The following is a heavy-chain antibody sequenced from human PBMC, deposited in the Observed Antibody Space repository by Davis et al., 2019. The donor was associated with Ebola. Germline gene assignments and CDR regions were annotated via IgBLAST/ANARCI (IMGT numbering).Heavy chain of an antibody. CDR1: GFTFSSYG. V-gene: IGHV3-30*18. Sequence: SLSLSCAASGFTFSSYGMHWVRQAPGTGLEWVAVISYVGSNKYYADSVKGRFTISRDNSKNTLYLQMNSLRAEDTAVYYCAKSGLSFGVVKYHYGMDVWGKGTTVTVSS. CDR2: ISYVGSNK. D-gene: IGHD3-3*01. J-gene: IGHJ6*04. CDR3: AKSGLSFGVVKYHYGMDV.